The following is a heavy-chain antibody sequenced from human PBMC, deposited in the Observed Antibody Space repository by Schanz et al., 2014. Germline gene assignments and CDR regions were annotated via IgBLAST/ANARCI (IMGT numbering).Heavy chain of an antibody. V-gene: IGHV3-15*01. J-gene: IGHJ4*02. CDR2: IKSKTDGGTR. Sequence: EVQLVESGGGLVQPGGSLRLSCAASGFSFSTYWMSWVRQAPGKGLQWVARIKSKTDGGTRDYAAPVKGRFTISTDDSKNTVYLQMTSLQPEAPAVYYCTADLWFGAVWGVWWGQGTLVTVSS. CDR3: TADLWFGAVWGVW. CDR1: GFSFSTYW. D-gene: IGHD3-10*01.